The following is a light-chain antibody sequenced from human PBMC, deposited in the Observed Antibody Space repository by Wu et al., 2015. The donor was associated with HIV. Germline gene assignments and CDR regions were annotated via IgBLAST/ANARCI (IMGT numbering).Light chain of an antibody. CDR1: QSVSSN. CDR2: GAS. V-gene: IGKV3-15*01. Sequence: EIVMTQSPATLSVSPGERATLSCRASQSVSSNLAWYQQKPGQAPRLLIYGASTRATGIPARFSGSGSGTDFTLTISSLGPEDFAVYYCQQRSNWPLTFGGGTKVEIK. J-gene: IGKJ4*01. CDR3: QQRSNWPLT.